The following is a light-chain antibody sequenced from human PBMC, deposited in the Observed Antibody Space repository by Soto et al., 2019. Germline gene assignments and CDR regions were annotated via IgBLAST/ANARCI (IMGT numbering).Light chain of an antibody. V-gene: IGLV2-23*01. CDR3: CSYASTSTVI. Sequence: QSGLTQPASVSGSPGQSITISCTGTSSDVGSYNFVSWYQQHPGKAPKLMIHEGSKRPSGVSNRFSGSKSGNTASLTISGLQAEDEADYYCCSYASTSTVIFGGGTKLTVL. J-gene: IGLJ2*01. CDR1: SSDVGSYNF. CDR2: EGS.